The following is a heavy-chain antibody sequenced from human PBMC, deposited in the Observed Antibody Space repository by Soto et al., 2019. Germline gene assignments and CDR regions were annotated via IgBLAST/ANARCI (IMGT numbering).Heavy chain of an antibody. CDR2: INPNSGGT. J-gene: IGHJ4*02. CDR3: AXVNVVVVAATREYYFDY. Sequence: ASVKVSCKASGYTFTGYHMHWVRQAPGQGLEWMGWINPNSGGTNYAQKFQGRVTMTRDTSISTAYMEVSRLRSDDTAVYYCAXVNVVVVAATREYYFDYWGQGTLVTVSS. CDR1: GYTFTGYH. V-gene: IGHV1-2*02. D-gene: IGHD2-15*01.